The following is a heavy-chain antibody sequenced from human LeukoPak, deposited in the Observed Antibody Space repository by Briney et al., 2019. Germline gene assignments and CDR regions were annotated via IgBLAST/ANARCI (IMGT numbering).Heavy chain of an antibody. CDR3: ARDWASYNVLLWFGESVPFDY. D-gene: IGHD3-10*01. Sequence: SETLSLTCTVYGYSISSGYYWGWIRQPPGKGLEWIGSIYHSGSTYYNPSLKSRVTISVDTSKNQFSLKLSSVTAADTAVYYCARDWASYNVLLWFGESVPFDYWGQGTLVTVSS. CDR1: GYSISSGYY. V-gene: IGHV4-38-2*02. CDR2: IYHSGST. J-gene: IGHJ4*02.